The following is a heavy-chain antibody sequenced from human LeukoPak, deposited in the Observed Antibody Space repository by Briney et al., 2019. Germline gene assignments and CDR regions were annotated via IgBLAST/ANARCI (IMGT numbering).Heavy chain of an antibody. CDR2: ISSSSSYI. J-gene: IGHJ4*02. CDR3: ACPPIAVAEGL. V-gene: IGHV3-21*01. CDR1: GFTFSSYS. Sequence: PGGSLRPSCAASGFTFSSYSMNWVRQAPGKGLEWVSSISSSSSYIYYADSVKGRFTISRDNAKNSLYLQMNSLRAEDTAVYYCACPPIAVAEGLWGQGTLVTVSS. D-gene: IGHD6-19*01.